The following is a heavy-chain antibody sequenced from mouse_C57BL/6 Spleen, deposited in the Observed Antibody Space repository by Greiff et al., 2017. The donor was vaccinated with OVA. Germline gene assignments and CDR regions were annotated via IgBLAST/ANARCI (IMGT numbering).Heavy chain of an antibody. Sequence: VQLQQSGPELVKPGASVKISCKASGYAFSSSWMNWVKQRPGKGLEWIGRIYPGDGDTIYNGKFKGKATLTAAKSSSTAYMQLSILTSEDSAVYFGARSYYYGSSYYFDYWGKGTTLTVSS. CDR1: GYAFSSSW. D-gene: IGHD1-1*01. J-gene: IGHJ2*01. CDR2: IYPGDGDT. V-gene: IGHV1-82*01. CDR3: ARSYYYGSSYYFDY.